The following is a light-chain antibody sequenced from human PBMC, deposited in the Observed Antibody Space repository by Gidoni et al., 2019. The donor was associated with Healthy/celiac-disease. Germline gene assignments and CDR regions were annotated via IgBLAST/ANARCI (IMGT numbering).Light chain of an antibody. CDR3: QQLNSYPIT. CDR1: QGISSY. Sequence: DIQWTHTPSFLSASVGDRVTITCRASQGISSYLAWYQQKPGKAPKLLIYAASTLQSGVPSRFSGSGSGTEFTLTISSLQPEDFATYYCQQLNSYPITFXQXTRLEIK. CDR2: AAS. J-gene: IGKJ5*01. V-gene: IGKV1-9*01.